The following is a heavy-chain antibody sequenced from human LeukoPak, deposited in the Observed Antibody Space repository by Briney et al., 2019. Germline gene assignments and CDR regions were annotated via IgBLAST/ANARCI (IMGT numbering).Heavy chain of an antibody. D-gene: IGHD3-22*01. J-gene: IGHJ4*02. CDR3: AKDPYGTSGYYFDY. Sequence: GGSLRLSCAASGFTFNSYAMSWVRQAPGKGLEWVSTVSGSGGSTYYADSVKGRFTSSRDNSKNTLYLQMNSLRAEDTAVYYCAKDPYGTSGYYFDYWGQGTLVTVSS. CDR2: VSGSGGST. CDR1: GFTFNSYA. V-gene: IGHV3-23*01.